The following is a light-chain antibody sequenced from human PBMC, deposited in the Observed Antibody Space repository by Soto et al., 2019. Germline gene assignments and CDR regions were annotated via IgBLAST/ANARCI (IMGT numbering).Light chain of an antibody. CDR3: QQSYSTTWT. CDR1: QSIGRW. CDR2: AAS. Sequence: DIQMTQSPSTLSASVGDTVTVTCRASQSIGRWLAWYQQKPGKAPKLLIYAASSLQSGVPSRFSGSGSETDFTLTISSLQPEDFATYSCQQSYSTTWTFGQGTKVDIK. J-gene: IGKJ1*01. V-gene: IGKV1-39*01.